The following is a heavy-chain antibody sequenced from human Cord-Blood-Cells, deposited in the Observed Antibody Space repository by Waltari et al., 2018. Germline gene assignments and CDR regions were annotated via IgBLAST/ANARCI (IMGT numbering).Heavy chain of an antibody. D-gene: IGHD3-10*01. Sequence: EVQLVESGGGLVQPGGSLRLSCAASGFTFSSYWMHWVRQAPGKGLVWVSRINSDGSSTSYADSVKGRFTISRDNAKNTLYLQMNSLRAEDTAVYYCASLWGYYYYYMDVWGKGTTVTVSS. V-gene: IGHV3-74*01. CDR3: ASLWGYYYYYMDV. CDR2: INSDGSST. J-gene: IGHJ6*03. CDR1: GFTFSSYW.